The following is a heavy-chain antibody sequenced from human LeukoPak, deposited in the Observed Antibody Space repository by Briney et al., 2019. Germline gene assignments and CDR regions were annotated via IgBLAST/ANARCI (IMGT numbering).Heavy chain of an antibody. CDR1: GYTFTSYD. D-gene: IGHD2-2*01. CDR3: ARGAPQYCSSTSCLYGYYYYYGMDV. V-gene: IGHV1-8*01. Sequence: ASVKVSCKASGYTFTSYDINWVRQATGQGLEWMGWMNPNSGNTGYAQKFQGRVTMTRNTSISTAYMELNSLRSEDTAVYYCARGAPQYCSSTSCLYGYYYYYGMDVWGQGTTVTVSS. CDR2: MNPNSGNT. J-gene: IGHJ6*02.